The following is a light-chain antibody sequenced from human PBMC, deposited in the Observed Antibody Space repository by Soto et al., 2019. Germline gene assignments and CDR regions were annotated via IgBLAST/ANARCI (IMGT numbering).Light chain of an antibody. CDR1: SSDVGGYNY. Sequence: QSALTQLRSVSGSPGQSVTISCTGTSSDVGGYNYVSWYQHHPGKAPKLMIYDVSKRPSGVPDRFSGSKSGNTASLTISGLQADDEADYYCCSYAGSYTLVFGGGTKVTVL. J-gene: IGLJ2*01. V-gene: IGLV2-11*01. CDR2: DVS. CDR3: CSYAGSYTLV.